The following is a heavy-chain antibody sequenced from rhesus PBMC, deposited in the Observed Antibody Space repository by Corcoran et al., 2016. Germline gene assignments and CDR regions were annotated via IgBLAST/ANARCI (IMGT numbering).Heavy chain of an antibody. D-gene: IGHD2-15*01. CDR2: VYGNRATT. CDR3: ARQVYTAHLGGLDS. CDR1: GGSISGYHN. V-gene: IGHV4-143*01. Sequence: QVQLQESGPGLVKPSETLSLPCTVSGGSISGYHNWNWIRQAPGKGLGWIGGVYGNRATTNVTPSLKSRVTISRATSKNQFSQGLTSVTAADTAVYYCARQVYTAHLGGLDSWGQGVVVTVSS. J-gene: IGHJ6*01.